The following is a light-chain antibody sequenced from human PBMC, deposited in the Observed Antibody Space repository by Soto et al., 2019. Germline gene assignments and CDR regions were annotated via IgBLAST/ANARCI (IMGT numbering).Light chain of an antibody. CDR2: DVS. Sequence: QSALTQPASVSGSPGQSITISCTETSSDVGGYNYVSWYQQHPGKAPKLMTYDVSNRPSGVSNRFSGSKSGNTASLTISGLQAEDEADYYCSSYTSSSTRVFGTGTKVTVL. CDR1: SSDVGGYNY. CDR3: SSYTSSSTRV. J-gene: IGLJ1*01. V-gene: IGLV2-14*01.